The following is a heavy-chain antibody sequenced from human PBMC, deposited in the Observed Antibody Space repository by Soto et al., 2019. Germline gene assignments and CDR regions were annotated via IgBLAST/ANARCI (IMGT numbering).Heavy chain of an antibody. CDR3: AGYKGSGYYYPFDP. CDR2: INPNSGGT. J-gene: IGHJ5*02. CDR1: GYTFTGYY. D-gene: IGHD3-22*01. V-gene: IGHV1-2*02. Sequence: ASVKVSCKASGYTFTGYYMHWVRQAPGQGLEWMGWINPNSGGTNYAQKFQGRVTMTRDTSISTAYMELSRLRSDDTAVYYCAGYKGSGYYYPFDPWGQGTLVTVSS.